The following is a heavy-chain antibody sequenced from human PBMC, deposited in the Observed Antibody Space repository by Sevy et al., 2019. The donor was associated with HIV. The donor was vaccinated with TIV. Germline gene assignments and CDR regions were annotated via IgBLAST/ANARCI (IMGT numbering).Heavy chain of an antibody. CDR2: IYSGGST. CDR3: ARERIVGAYYYYYMDV. D-gene: IGHD1-26*01. CDR1: GFTVSSNY. Sequence: GGSLRLSCAASGFTVSSNYMSWVRQAPGKGLEWVSVIYSGGSTYYADPVKGRFTISRDNSKNTLYLQMNSLRAADTAVYYCARERIVGAYYYYYMDVWGKGTTVTVSS. J-gene: IGHJ6*03. V-gene: IGHV3-53*01.